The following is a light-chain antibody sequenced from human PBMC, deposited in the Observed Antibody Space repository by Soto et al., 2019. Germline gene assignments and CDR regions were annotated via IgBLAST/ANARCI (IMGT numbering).Light chain of an antibody. J-gene: IGLJ1*01. CDR2: EVT. CDR1: SSDVGGYNY. CDR3: TSYTRNATPGSV. V-gene: IGLV2-14*01. Sequence: QSALTQPASVSGSPGQSITISCTGTSSDVGGYNYVSWYQQHPGKAPKPMIYEVTNRPSGVSNRFSASKSGNTASLTISGLQAEVEAYYYCTSYTRNATPGSVFRTGTMVTV.